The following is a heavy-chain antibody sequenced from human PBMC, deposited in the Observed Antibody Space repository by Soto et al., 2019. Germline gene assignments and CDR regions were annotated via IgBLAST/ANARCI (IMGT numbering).Heavy chain of an antibody. CDR1: GGSFSGYY. CDR2: INHSGST. D-gene: IGHD3-22*01. J-gene: IGHJ4*02. Sequence: QVQLQQWGAGLLKPSETLSLTCAVYGGSFSGYYWSWIRQPPGKGLEWIGEINHSGSTNYNPCFKSRVTISVDTSKNQVSLKLSSVTAADKAVYYCARVRVNYYDSSGYYYAHSNFDYWGQGTLVTVSS. CDR3: ARVRVNYYDSSGYYYAHSNFDY. V-gene: IGHV4-34*01.